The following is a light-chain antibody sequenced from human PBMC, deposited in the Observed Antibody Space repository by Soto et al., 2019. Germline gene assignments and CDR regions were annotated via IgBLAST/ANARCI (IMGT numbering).Light chain of an antibody. CDR1: QDITNY. CDR2: DAS. CDR3: QHCHSLPLT. J-gene: IGKJ5*01. V-gene: IGKV1-33*01. Sequence: DIQMTQSPSSLSASVGDRVTITCQASQDITNYLNWYQQKPGKAPRLLLYDASNLETGVPSRFSGSGSGTDFTFTITNLQLEDIATYYCQHCHSLPLTFGQGTRLEIK.